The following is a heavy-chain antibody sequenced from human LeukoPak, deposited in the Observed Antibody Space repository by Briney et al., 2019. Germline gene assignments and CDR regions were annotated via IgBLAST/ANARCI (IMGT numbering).Heavy chain of an antibody. D-gene: IGHD3-10*01. Sequence: GGSLRLSCAASGVTFSNYIMNWVRQAPGKGLEWVSAISGSGGSTYYADSVKGRFTISRDNSKNTLYLQMNSLRAEDTAVYYCAKDPVLLWFGELRSELNYGMDVWGQGTTVTVSS. CDR2: ISGSGGST. CDR1: GVTFSNYI. J-gene: IGHJ6*02. CDR3: AKDPVLLWFGELRSELNYGMDV. V-gene: IGHV3-23*01.